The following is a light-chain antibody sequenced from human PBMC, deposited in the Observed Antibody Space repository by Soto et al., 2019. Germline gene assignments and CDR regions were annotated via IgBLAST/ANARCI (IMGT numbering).Light chain of an antibody. Sequence: EIVMTQSPATLSVSPGERATLSCRTGQSVSSTYLAWYQQTPGQAPRLLIYGASNRATGIPDRVSGSVSGTAFTLKITRLEPEDWAVYYGQQYGSSLVTFGQGTRLEI. V-gene: IGKV3-20*01. CDR1: QSVSSTY. J-gene: IGKJ5*01. CDR2: GAS. CDR3: QQYGSSLVT.